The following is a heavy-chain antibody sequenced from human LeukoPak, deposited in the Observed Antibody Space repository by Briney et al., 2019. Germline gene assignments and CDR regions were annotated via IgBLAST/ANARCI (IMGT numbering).Heavy chain of an antibody. CDR2: IYDGDSRT. CDR1: GYNFPNYW. J-gene: IGHJ4*02. V-gene: IGHV5-51*01. Sequence: GESLKISCKGSGYNFPNYWIGWVRQVPGRGLEWMGLIYDGDSRTTYSPSFQGQVTFSVDKSISTAYLQWSSLQASDTAMYYCAIHSGSSPQDYWGQGTLVTVSS. D-gene: IGHD1-26*01. CDR3: AIHSGSSPQDY.